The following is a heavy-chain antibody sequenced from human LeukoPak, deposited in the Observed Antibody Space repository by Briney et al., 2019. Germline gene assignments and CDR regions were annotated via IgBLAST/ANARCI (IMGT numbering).Heavy chain of an antibody. CDR2: ISNSVGSRI. J-gene: IGHJ3*02. Sequence: GGSLRLSCAASGFTFRDYYMGWIRQAPGKGLEWVSYISNSVGSRIYNADTVKGRFTISRDNTKNSLYLQMNSLRAEDTAVYCCVRAFNDAFDIWGRGTMVTVSS. V-gene: IGHV3-11*04. CDR1: GFTFRDYY. CDR3: VRAFNDAFDI.